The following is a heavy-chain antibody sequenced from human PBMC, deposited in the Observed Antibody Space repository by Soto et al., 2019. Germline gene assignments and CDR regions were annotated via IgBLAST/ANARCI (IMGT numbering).Heavy chain of an antibody. CDR1: GFTCSSHG. D-gene: IGHD2-15*01. Sequence: QVQLVESGGGVVQPGRSLRLSCAASGFTCSSHGMHWVRQAPGKGLEWVAVISYDGNDKYYADSVKGRFTSSRDNSKNTLYLQMNSLRAEDTAVYYCAKDRSGTWTFDYWGQGTLVTVSS. CDR2: ISYDGNDK. V-gene: IGHV3-30*18. CDR3: AKDRSGTWTFDY. J-gene: IGHJ4*02.